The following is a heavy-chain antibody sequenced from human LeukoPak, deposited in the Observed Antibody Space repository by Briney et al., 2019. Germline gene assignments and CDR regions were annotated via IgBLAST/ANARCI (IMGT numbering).Heavy chain of an antibody. V-gene: IGHV1-2*02. CDR2: INPNSGGT. CDR1: GYTFTGYY. Sequence: ASVKVSCKASGYTFTGYYMHWVRQAPGQGLEWMGWINPNSGGTNYAQKFQGRVTMTRDTSISTAYMELSRLRSDDTAVYYCARDVVRRSFKGSGSYVGYWGQGTLVTVSS. J-gene: IGHJ4*02. D-gene: IGHD3-10*01. CDR3: ARDVVRRSFKGSGSYVGY.